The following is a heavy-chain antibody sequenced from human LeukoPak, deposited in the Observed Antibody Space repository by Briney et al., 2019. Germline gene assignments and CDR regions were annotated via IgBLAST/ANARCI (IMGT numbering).Heavy chain of an antibody. CDR3: ARDPYSSSWYGGGNYFDY. V-gene: IGHV3-21*01. D-gene: IGHD6-13*01. CDR1: GFTFSSYS. Sequence: KPGGSLRLSCAPSGFTFSSYSMNWVRQAPGTGLEWVSSISSSSSYIYYADSVKGRFTISRDNAKNSLYLQMNSLGAEDTAVYYCARDPYSSSWYGGGNYFDYWGQGTLVTVSS. J-gene: IGHJ4*02. CDR2: ISSSSSYI.